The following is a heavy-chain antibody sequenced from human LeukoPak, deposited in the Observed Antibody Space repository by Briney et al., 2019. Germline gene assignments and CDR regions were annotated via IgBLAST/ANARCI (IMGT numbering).Heavy chain of an antibody. CDR2: INHSGST. D-gene: IGHD6-13*01. V-gene: IGHV4-34*01. J-gene: IGHJ6*02. Sequence: PSETLSLTCAVYGGSFSGYYWSWIRQPPGKGLEWIGEINHSGSTNYNPSLKSRVTISVDTSKNQFSLKLSSVTAADTAVYYCARVYSSKPLRMDVWGQGTTVTVSS. CDR3: ARVYSSKPLRMDV. CDR1: GGSFSGYY.